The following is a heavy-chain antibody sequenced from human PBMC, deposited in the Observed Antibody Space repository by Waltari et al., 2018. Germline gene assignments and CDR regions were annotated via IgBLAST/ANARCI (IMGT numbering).Heavy chain of an antibody. CDR1: GFTFMNYW. V-gene: IGHV3-7*01. Sequence: SLRVSCVASGFTFMNYWMIWVRQAPGKGLEWVASIRQEGGEEYYVDSVKGRFTVSRNNATNSLHLHMDSLRVEDTAIYYCARDSAPYSNYADAIDIWGQGTMVIVSS. CDR2: IRQEGGEE. CDR3: ARDSAPYSNYADAIDI. J-gene: IGHJ3*02. D-gene: IGHD4-4*01.